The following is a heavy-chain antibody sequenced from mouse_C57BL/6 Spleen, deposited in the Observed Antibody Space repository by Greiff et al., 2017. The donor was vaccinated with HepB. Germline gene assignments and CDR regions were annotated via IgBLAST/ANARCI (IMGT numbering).Heavy chain of an antibody. CDR1: GYTFTSYT. V-gene: IGHV1-4*01. J-gene: IGHJ3*01. CDR3: ARYYGSSWFAY. CDR2: INPSSGYT. D-gene: IGHD1-1*01. Sequence: LVESGAELARPGASVKMSCKASGYTFTSYTMHWVKQRPGQGLEWIGYINPSSGYTKYNQKFKDKATLTADKSSSTAYMQLSSLTSEDSAVYYCARYYGSSWFAYWGQGTLVTVSA.